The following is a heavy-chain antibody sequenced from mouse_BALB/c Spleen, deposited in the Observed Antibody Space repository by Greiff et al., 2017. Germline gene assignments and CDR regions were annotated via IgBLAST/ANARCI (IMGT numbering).Heavy chain of an antibody. Sequence: VQLQESGAELVRPGASVTLSCKASGYTFTDYEMHWVKQTPVHGLEWIGAIDPETGGTAYNQKFKGKATLTADKSSSTAYMELRSLTSEDSAVYYCTRGGYYYGSSLFAYWGQGTLVTVSA. V-gene: IGHV1-15*01. D-gene: IGHD1-1*01. CDR2: IDPETGGT. CDR1: GYTFTDYE. CDR3: TRGGYYYGSSLFAY. J-gene: IGHJ3*01.